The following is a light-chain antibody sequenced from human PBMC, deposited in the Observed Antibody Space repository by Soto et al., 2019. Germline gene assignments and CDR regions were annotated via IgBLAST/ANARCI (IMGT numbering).Light chain of an antibody. CDR3: QQHGTT. CDR1: QTLTSTY. J-gene: IGKJ1*01. CDR2: GAS. Sequence: VLTQSPGTLSVSPGERATLSCRASQTLTSTYLAWYQQKPGQAPMLLIYGASTRATGIPDRFSGSWSGTDFTLTISRLEPEDSAVYYCQQHGTTFGQGTKVDI. V-gene: IGKV3-20*01.